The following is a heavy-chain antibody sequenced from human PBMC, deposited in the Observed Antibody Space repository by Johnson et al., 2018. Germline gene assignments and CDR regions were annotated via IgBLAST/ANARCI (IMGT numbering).Heavy chain of an antibody. V-gene: IGHV3-33*01. D-gene: IGHD2-21*02. Sequence: QVQLQESGGGVVQPGMSLRLSCAASGFTFSNYGMHWVRQAPGKGLEWVAVIWHDGTNKYYADSVKGRFTISRDNSKNTLYLQKNSLRAEDTAVYYCARASVVTSEYFQHWGQGTLVTVSS. J-gene: IGHJ1*01. CDR3: ARASVVTSEYFQH. CDR1: GFTFSNYG. CDR2: IWHDGTNK.